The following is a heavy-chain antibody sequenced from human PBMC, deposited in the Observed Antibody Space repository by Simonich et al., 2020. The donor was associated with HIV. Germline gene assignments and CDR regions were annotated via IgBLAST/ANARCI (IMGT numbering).Heavy chain of an antibody. V-gene: IGHV1-69-2*01. J-gene: IGHJ4*02. CDR1: GYTFTDSY. Sequence: EVQLVQSGAEVKKPGATVKISCRVFGYTFTDSYIHWVQQVPGKGLEWIGLVDPKQDETIYAEKFQGRLTITADTSPDIAYMELSSLRSEDTAVYYCATVGLRDGYNYYWGQGTLITVSS. D-gene: IGHD1-1*01. CDR3: ATVGLRDGYNYY. CDR2: VDPKQDET.